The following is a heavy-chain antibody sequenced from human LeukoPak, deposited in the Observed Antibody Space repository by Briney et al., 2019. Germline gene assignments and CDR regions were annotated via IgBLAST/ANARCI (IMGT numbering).Heavy chain of an antibody. CDR2: INPNSGGT. CDR1: GYTFTGYY. CDR3: ARVGRFGELLPYHDAFDI. D-gene: IGHD3-10*01. J-gene: IGHJ3*02. Sequence: GASVKVSCKASGYTFTGYYMHWVRQAPGQGLEWMGWINPNSGGTNYAQKFQGRVTMTRDTSISTAYMELSRLRSEDTAVYYCARVGRFGELLPYHDAFDIWGQGTMVTVSS. V-gene: IGHV1-2*02.